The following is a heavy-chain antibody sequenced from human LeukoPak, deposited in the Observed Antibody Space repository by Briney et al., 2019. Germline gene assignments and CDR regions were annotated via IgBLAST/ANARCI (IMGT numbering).Heavy chain of an antibody. V-gene: IGHV4-59*08. CDR2: LYYGGST. Sequence: PSETLSLTCTVSGGSISNYYWSWIRQPPGKGLEWLGCLYYGGSTNYNPSLKSRVTISADTSKNHFSLKLSSVTAADTAVYYCARRSDFLSTYYPDGFDFWGQGTMVTVSS. D-gene: IGHD3-3*01. CDR3: ARRSDFLSTYYPDGFDF. J-gene: IGHJ3*01. CDR1: GGSISNYY.